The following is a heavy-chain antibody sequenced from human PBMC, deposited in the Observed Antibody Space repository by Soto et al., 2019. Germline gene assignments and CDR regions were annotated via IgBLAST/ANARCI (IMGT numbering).Heavy chain of an antibody. CDR3: ARDSGAKLSSS. Sequence: SVKVSCKASGGTFSRYRINWVRQAPGQGLEWVGGIVPIYRTADYAQKFQGRVTITADESARTAYLELRSLKSQDTAVYYCARDSGAKLSSSWGQGTLVTGTS. CDR1: GGTFSRYR. D-gene: IGHD6-13*01. V-gene: IGHV1-69*01. J-gene: IGHJ4*02. CDR2: IVPIYRTA.